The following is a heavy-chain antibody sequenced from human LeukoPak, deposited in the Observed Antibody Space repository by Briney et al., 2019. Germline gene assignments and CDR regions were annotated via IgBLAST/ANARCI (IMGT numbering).Heavy chain of an antibody. Sequence: SETLSLTCTVSGGSISSFYWGWIRQPPGKGLEWIGYVYYTGTTKYNPSLESRVTMSVDTSKNQFSLKLNSVTAADTAVYYCARASYGFLGFDYWGQGTLVTVSS. V-gene: IGHV4-59*01. CDR2: VYYTGTT. CDR1: GGSISSFY. D-gene: IGHD4-17*01. CDR3: ARASYGFLGFDY. J-gene: IGHJ4*02.